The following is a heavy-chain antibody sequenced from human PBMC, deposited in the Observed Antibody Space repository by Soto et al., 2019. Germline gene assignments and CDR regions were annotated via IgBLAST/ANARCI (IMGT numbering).Heavy chain of an antibody. J-gene: IGHJ3*01. V-gene: IGHV1-69*02. Sequence: QVHLIQSGAEVQKPGSSVKVSCKAAGGTFNTYTLIWVRQAPGHGLEWMGRIIPMVTVTNSAQKFQGRLTLTADKSTGTAFMELTSLRSDDTAVYYCSIGSWSAETFDVWGQGTMVTVSS. D-gene: IGHD2-2*01. CDR3: SIGSWSAETFDV. CDR2: IIPMVTVT. CDR1: GGTFNTYT.